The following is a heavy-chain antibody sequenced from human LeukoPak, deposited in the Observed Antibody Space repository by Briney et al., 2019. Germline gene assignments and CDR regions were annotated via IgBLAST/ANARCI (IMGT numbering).Heavy chain of an antibody. CDR3: EKNCGHATENYYSDA. Sequence: PGGYLGLYCAASGCTFRSYAMTWVRQAPGKGPEWVSKINYADSVRGRITMARDNSKNTLYLQINSLTAEATAEYYSEKNCGHATENYYSDAWGKGTTVTVSS. V-gene: IGHV3-23*01. CDR1: GCTFRSYA. CDR2: I. D-gene: IGHD4-17*01. J-gene: IGHJ6*03.